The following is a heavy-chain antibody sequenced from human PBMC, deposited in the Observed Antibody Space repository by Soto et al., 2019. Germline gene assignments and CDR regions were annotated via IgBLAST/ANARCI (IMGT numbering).Heavy chain of an antibody. CDR3: ARDRGYYDFWSGYPRNFDY. CDR1: GYTFTSYG. D-gene: IGHD3-3*01. J-gene: IGHJ4*02. V-gene: IGHV1-18*01. Sequence: QVQLVQSGAGVKKPGASVKVSCKASGYTFTSYGISWVRQAPGQGLEWMGWISAYNGNTNYAQKLQGRVTMTTDTSTSTAYMELRSLRSDDTAVYYCARDRGYYDFWSGYPRNFDYWGQGTLVTVSS. CDR2: ISAYNGNT.